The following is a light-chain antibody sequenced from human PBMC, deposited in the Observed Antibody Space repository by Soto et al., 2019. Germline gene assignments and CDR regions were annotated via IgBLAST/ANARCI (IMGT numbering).Light chain of an antibody. V-gene: IGKV3-15*01. J-gene: IGKJ1*01. CDR1: QRVSSN. CDR2: GSS. CDR3: QQYNNWPWT. Sequence: EIVMTHSTATLSVSPGERATLSCRASQRVSSNLAWYQQKPGQAPRLLIYGSSTRATGIPARFSGSGSGTELTLTISSLQSEDFAVYYCQQYNNWPWTFGQGTKVEIK.